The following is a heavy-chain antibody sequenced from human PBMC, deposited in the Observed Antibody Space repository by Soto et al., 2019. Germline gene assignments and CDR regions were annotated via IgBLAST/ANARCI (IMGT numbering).Heavy chain of an antibody. V-gene: IGHV4-59*08. J-gene: IGHJ6*02. D-gene: IGHD3-10*01. Sequence: SETLSLTCTVSGGSISSYYRSWIRQPPGKGLEWIGYIYYSGSTNYNPSLKSRVTISVDTSKNQFSLKLSSVTAADTAVYYCARHKPPMVRDPGAYYYYYGMDVWGQGTTVTVSS. CDR2: IYYSGST. CDR1: GGSISSYY. CDR3: ARHKPPMVRDPGAYYYYYGMDV.